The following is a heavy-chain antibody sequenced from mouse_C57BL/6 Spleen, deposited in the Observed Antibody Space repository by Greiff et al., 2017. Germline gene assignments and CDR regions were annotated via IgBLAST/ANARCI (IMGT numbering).Heavy chain of an antibody. V-gene: IGHV1-82*01. J-gene: IGHJ2*01. CDR2: IYPGDGDT. Sequence: QVQLQQSGPELVKPGASVKISCKASGYAFSSSWMNWVKQRPGKGLEWIGRIYPGDGDTNYNGKFKGKATLTADKSSSTAYMQLSSLTSEDSAVYVCASRITTVVATVYFDYWGQGTTLTVSS. CDR1: GYAFSSSW. CDR3: ASRITTVVATVYFDY. D-gene: IGHD1-1*01.